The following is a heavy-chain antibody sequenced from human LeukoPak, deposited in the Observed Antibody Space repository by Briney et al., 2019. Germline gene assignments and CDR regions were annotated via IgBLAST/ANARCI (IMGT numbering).Heavy chain of an antibody. Sequence: ASVKVSCKASGYTFTSYGISWVRQAPGQGLEWMGWISAYNGNTNYAQKLQGRVTMTTDTSTSTAYMELRSLRSDDTAVYYCASRLPPRDPDIVVIPAARGYYYYYMDVWGKGTTVTVSS. V-gene: IGHV1-18*01. CDR2: ISAYNGNT. D-gene: IGHD2-2*01. CDR1: GYTFTSYG. J-gene: IGHJ6*03. CDR3: ASRLPPRDPDIVVIPAARGYYYYYMDV.